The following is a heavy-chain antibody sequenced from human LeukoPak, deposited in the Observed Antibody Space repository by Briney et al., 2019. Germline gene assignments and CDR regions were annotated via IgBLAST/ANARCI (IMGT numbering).Heavy chain of an antibody. CDR2: ISSSSSYI. Sequence: PGGSLRLSCTASVFIFKSQGMNGVRQAPGKGLEWVSSISSSSSYIYYADSVKGRFTISRDNAKNSLYLQMNSLRAEDTAVYYCARALNKQQLVQGYCFDYWGQGTLVTVSS. D-gene: IGHD6-13*01. V-gene: IGHV3-21*01. J-gene: IGHJ4*02. CDR1: VFIFKSQG. CDR3: ARALNKQQLVQGYCFDY.